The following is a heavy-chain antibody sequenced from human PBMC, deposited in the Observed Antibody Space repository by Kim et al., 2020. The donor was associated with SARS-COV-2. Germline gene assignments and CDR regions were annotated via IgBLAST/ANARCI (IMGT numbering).Heavy chain of an antibody. CDR3: ARHPPITIFGVVIRTMTGKHNWFDP. D-gene: IGHD3-3*01. J-gene: IGHJ5*02. CDR2: IDPSDSYT. Sequence: GESLKISCKGSGYSFTSYWISWVRQMPGKGLEWMGRIDPSDSYTNYSPSFQGHVTISADKSISTAYLQWSSLKASDTAMYYCARHPPITIFGVVIRTMTGKHNWFDPWGQGTLVTVSS. CDR1: GYSFTSYW. V-gene: IGHV5-10-1*01.